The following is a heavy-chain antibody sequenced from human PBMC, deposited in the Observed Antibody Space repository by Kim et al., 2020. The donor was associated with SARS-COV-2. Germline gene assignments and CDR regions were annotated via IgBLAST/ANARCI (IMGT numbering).Heavy chain of an antibody. J-gene: IGHJ6*03. CDR1: GYTFTSYD. Sequence: ASVKVSCKASGYTFTSYDINWVRQATGQGLEWMGWMNPNSGNTGYAQKFQGRVTMTRNTSISTAYMELSSLRSEDTAVYYCAKGFGAAAGPFYYYYYMDVWGKGTTVTVSS. D-gene: IGHD6-13*01. CDR3: AKGFGAAAGPFYYYYYMDV. V-gene: IGHV1-8*01. CDR2: MNPNSGNT.